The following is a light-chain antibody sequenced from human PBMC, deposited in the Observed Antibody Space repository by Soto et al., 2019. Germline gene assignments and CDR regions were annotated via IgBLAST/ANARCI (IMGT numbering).Light chain of an antibody. CDR1: QSISSW. J-gene: IGKJ1*01. CDR2: KAS. Sequence: DIQMTQSPSTLSASVGDRVTITCRASQSISSWLAWYQQKPGKAPKLLIYKASSLESGVPSRFSGSGSWTEFTLTISSLQPDDFATYYCQQYNSYQWTFGQGTKLDIK. CDR3: QQYNSYQWT. V-gene: IGKV1-5*03.